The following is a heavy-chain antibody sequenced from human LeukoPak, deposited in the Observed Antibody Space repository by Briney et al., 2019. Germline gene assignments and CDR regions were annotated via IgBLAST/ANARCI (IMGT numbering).Heavy chain of an antibody. CDR1: GYTLTELS. J-gene: IGHJ4*02. D-gene: IGHD1-26*01. V-gene: IGHV1-24*01. CDR3: ASSSGSYSPGDFDY. CDR2: FDPEDGET. Sequence: ASVKVSCKVSGYTLTELSMHWVRQAPGKGLEWMGGFDPEDGETIYAQKFQGRVTMTEDTSTDTAYMELSSLRSEDTAVYYCASSSGSYSPGDFDYWGQGTLVTVSS.